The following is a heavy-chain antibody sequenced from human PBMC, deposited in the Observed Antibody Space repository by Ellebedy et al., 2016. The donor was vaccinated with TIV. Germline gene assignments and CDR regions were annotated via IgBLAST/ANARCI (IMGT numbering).Heavy chain of an antibody. CDR2: ISWNSGSI. Sequence: GGSLRLSXAASGFTFDDYAMRWVRQAPGKGLEWVSGISWNSGSIGYADSVKGRFTISRDNAKNSLYLQMNSLRAEDTALYYCAKDREAVGATEFDYWGQGTLVTVSS. D-gene: IGHD1-26*01. J-gene: IGHJ4*02. CDR3: AKDREAVGATEFDY. V-gene: IGHV3-9*01. CDR1: GFTFDDYA.